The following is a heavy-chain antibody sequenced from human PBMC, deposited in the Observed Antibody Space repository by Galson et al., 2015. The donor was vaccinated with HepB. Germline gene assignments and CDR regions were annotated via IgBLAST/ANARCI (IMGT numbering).Heavy chain of an antibody. V-gene: IGHV1-3*01. J-gene: IGHJ5*02. D-gene: IGHD3-10*01. CDR1: GYTFTSYA. CDR3: ARTLTLRVGVHNWFDP. CDR2: INAGNGNT. Sequence: SVKVSCKASGYTFTSYAMHWVRQAPGQRLEWMGWINAGNGNTKYSQKFQGRVTITRDTSASTAYMELSSLRSEDTAVYYCARTLTLRVGVHNWFDPWGQGTLVTVSS.